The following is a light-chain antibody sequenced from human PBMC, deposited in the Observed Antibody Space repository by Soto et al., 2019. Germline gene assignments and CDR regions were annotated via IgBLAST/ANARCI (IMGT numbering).Light chain of an antibody. CDR1: QSLTSSY. CDR3: QQYERSPPSYP. Sequence: EIVLTQSPGTLSLSPGERATLSCRTSQSLTSSYLAWYQQKPGRAPRLLIYGASSRVTGIPDRFSGSGSVTDFTLTISRLEPEVFAVYYCQQYERSPPSYPFGQGTKLEIK. J-gene: IGKJ2*01. V-gene: IGKV3-20*01. CDR2: GAS.